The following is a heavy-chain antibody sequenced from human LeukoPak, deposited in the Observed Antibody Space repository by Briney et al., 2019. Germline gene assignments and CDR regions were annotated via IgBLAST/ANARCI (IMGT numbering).Heavy chain of an antibody. CDR3: AKYSGYEYYYHYYMDV. D-gene: IGHD5-12*01. J-gene: IGHJ6*03. Sequence: GGTLRLSCAASGFTFSSYGMSWVRQAPGKGLEWVSAISGSGGSTYYADSMKGRFTISRDNSKNTLYLQINSLRAEDTAVYYCAKYSGYEYYYHYYMDVWGKGTTVTISS. CDR1: GFTFSSYG. V-gene: IGHV3-23*01. CDR2: ISGSGGST.